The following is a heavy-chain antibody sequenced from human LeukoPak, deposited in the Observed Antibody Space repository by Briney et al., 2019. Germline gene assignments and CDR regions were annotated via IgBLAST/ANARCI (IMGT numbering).Heavy chain of an antibody. CDR1: GFTFSSYA. Sequence: GRSLRLSCAASGFTFSSYAMHWVRQAPGKGLEWVAVISYDGSNKYYADSVKGRFTISRDNSKNTLYLQMNSLRAEDTAVYYCAGDGALYGSGSYGYFDYWGQGTLVTVSS. CDR2: ISYDGSNK. J-gene: IGHJ4*02. V-gene: IGHV3-30-3*01. D-gene: IGHD3-10*01. CDR3: AGDGALYGSGSYGYFDY.